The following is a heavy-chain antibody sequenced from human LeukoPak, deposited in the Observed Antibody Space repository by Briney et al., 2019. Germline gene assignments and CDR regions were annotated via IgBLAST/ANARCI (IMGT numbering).Heavy chain of an antibody. Sequence: GGSLRLSCAASGFTFSSYSMNWVRQAPGKGLQWVSSISTGSSYIYYADSVKGRFTISRDNAKNTLYLQMNSLRAEDTAVYYCARIPLDSSGYPFDYWGQGTLVTVSS. D-gene: IGHD3-22*01. CDR1: GFTFSSYS. CDR2: ISTGSSYI. CDR3: ARIPLDSSGYPFDY. V-gene: IGHV3-21*01. J-gene: IGHJ4*02.